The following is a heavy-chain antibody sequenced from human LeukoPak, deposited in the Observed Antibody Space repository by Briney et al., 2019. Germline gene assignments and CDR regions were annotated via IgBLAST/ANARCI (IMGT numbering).Heavy chain of an antibody. CDR1: GFTVSSYE. CDR2: ISSSGSTI. Sequence: GGSLRLSCAASGFTVSSYEMNWVRQAPGKGLEWVSYISSSGSTIYYADSVKGRFTISRDNAKNSLYLQMNSLRAEDTAVYYCASIVVVPAAISWGQGTLVTVSS. D-gene: IGHD2-2*02. V-gene: IGHV3-48*03. J-gene: IGHJ5*02. CDR3: ASIVVVPAAIS.